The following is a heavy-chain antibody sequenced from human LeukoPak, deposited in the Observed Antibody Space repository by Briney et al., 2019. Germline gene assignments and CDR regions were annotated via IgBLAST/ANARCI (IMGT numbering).Heavy chain of an antibody. D-gene: IGHD3-9*01. Sequence: GGSLRLSCAASGFTFSSYGMSWVRQAPGKGLEWVSAISGSGGSTYYADSVKGRFTISRDNSKNTLYLQMNSLRAEDTAVYYCAKTVEKLRYFDWSHETYYFDYWGQGTLVTVSS. CDR3: AKTVEKLRYFDWSHETYYFDY. CDR2: ISGSGGST. CDR1: GFTFSSYG. J-gene: IGHJ4*02. V-gene: IGHV3-23*01.